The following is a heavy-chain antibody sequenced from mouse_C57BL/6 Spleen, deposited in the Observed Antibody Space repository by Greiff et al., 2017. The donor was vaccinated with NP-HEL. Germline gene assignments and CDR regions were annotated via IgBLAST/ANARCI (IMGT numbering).Heavy chain of an antibody. CDR1: GYSFTSYY. D-gene: IGHD1-1*01. CDR3: ANYYGSSYAWFAY. CDR2: IYPGSGNT. J-gene: IGHJ3*01. V-gene: IGHV1-66*01. Sequence: VKLMESGPELVKPGASVKISCKASGYSFTSYYIHWVKQRPGQGLEWIGWIYPGSGNTKYNEKFKGKATLTADTSSSTAYMQLSSLTSEDSAVYYCANYYGSSYAWFAYWGQGTLVTVSA.